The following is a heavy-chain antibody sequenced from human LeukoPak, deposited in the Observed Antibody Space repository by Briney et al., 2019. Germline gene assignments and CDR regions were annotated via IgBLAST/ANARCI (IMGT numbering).Heavy chain of an antibody. CDR1: GGSISSYY. CDR3: ARDGSGSSAHVYFDY. D-gene: IGHD1-26*01. V-gene: IGHV4-59*01. CDR2: IYYSGST. Sequence: SETLSLTCTVSGGSISSYYWSWIRQPPGKGLEWIGYIYYSGSTNYNPSLKSRVTISVGTSKNQFSLKLSSVTAADTAVYYCARDGSGSSAHVYFDYWGQGTLVTVSS. J-gene: IGHJ4*02.